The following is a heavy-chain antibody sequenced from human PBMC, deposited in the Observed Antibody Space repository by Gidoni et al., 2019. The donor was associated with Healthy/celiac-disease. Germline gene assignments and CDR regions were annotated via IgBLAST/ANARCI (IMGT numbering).Heavy chain of an antibody. CDR2: IIGSGGST. Sequence: EVPPLESGGGLVQPGGSLGLSCAASGFTFSSSAMSWVRQAPGKGLEWVSAIIGSGGSTYYADSVKGRFTISRDNSKNTLYLQMNSLRAEDTAVYYCAKSRGGYCSGGSCYQPRYFDYWGQGTLVTVSS. J-gene: IGHJ4*02. D-gene: IGHD2-15*01. CDR1: GFTFSSSA. V-gene: IGHV3-23*01. CDR3: AKSRGGYCSGGSCYQPRYFDY.